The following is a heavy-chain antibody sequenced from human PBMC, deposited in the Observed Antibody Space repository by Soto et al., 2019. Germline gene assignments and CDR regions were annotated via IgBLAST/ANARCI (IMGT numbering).Heavy chain of an antibody. CDR3: AGHFLNWFDP. J-gene: IGHJ5*02. D-gene: IGHD3-3*02. Sequence: GEPLKISCKGSGYSFTSYWISWVRQMPGKGLEWMGRIDPSDSYTNYSPSFQGHVTISADKSISTAYLQWSSLKASDTAMYYCAGHFLNWFDPWGQGTLVTVSS. V-gene: IGHV5-10-1*01. CDR2: IDPSDSYT. CDR1: GYSFTSYW.